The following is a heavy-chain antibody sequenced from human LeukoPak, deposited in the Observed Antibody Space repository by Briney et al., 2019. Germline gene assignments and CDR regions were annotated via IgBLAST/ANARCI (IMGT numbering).Heavy chain of an antibody. J-gene: IGHJ4*02. CDR3: TTEPSGSYASCLDY. Sequence: PGRSLRLSCAASGFTFSSYAMHWVRQAPGKGLEWVGRIKSKTDGGTTDYAAPVKGRFTISRDDSKNTLYLQMNSLKTEDTAVYYCTTEPSGSYASCLDYWGQGTLVTVSS. CDR2: IKSKTDGGTT. V-gene: IGHV3-15*01. D-gene: IGHD1-26*01. CDR1: GFTFSSYA.